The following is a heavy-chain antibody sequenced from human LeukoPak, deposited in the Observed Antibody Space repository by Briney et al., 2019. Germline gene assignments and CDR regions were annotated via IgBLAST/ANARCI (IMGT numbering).Heavy chain of an antibody. V-gene: IGHV4-4*07. CDR1: GGSISSYY. Sequence: SETLSLTCTVSGGSISSYYWSWIRQPAGKGLEWIGRIYTSGSTNYNPSLKSRVTMSVDTSKNQFSLKLSSVTAADTAVYYCARSRITVFGVVIIKNYYYGMDVWGQGTTVTVSS. CDR3: ARSRITVFGVVIIKNYYYGMDV. CDR2: IYTSGST. J-gene: IGHJ6*02. D-gene: IGHD3-3*01.